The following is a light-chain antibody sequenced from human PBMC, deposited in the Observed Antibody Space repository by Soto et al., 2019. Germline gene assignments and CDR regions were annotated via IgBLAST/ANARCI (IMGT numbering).Light chain of an antibody. J-gene: IGKJ4*01. CDR3: QHYDISPFT. V-gene: IGKV3-20*01. CDR1: QSVSSSY. Sequence: IVLTQSPGTLSLSPGERATLSCRASQSVSSSYLAWYQQKPGQAPRLLVYGASYRATGIPERFSGSGSGTDFTLTISRLEPEDFAVYYCQHYDISPFTFGGGTKVEI. CDR2: GAS.